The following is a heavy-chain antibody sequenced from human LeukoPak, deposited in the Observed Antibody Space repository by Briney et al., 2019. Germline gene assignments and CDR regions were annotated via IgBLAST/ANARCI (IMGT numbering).Heavy chain of an antibody. CDR3: ARDVKPSIVGATPLGY. V-gene: IGHV3-23*01. CDR2: ISGSGGST. D-gene: IGHD1-26*01. J-gene: IGHJ4*02. Sequence: GGSLRLSCAASGFTFSSYAMSWVRQAPGKGLEWVSAISGSGGSTYYADSVKGRFAISRDNSKNTLSLQMNSLRAEDTAVYYCARDVKPSIVGATPLGYWGQGTLVTVSS. CDR1: GFTFSSYA.